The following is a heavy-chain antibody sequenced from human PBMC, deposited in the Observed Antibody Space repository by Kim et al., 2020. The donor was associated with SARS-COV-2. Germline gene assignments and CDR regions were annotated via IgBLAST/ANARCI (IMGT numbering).Heavy chain of an antibody. D-gene: IGHD6-13*01. CDR3: VRDRGSN. Sequence: GGSLRLSCAASGFTTRGVWSSWVRQAPGEGLEWVALLAEDGSQIQYLDSAKGRFIISRDSAENSLHLQMNSLRLEDAAVYYCVRDRGSNWGRGTLVTVAS. V-gene: IGHV3-7*03. CDR1: GFTTRGVW. CDR2: LAEDGSQI. J-gene: IGHJ4*02.